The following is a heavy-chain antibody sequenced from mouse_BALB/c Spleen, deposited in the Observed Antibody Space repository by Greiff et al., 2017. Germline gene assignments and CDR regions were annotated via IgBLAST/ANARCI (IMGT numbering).Heavy chain of an antibody. CDR2: ISDSGST. D-gene: IGHD2-4*01. J-gene: IGHJ4*01. CDR3: ARFYDYGYAMDY. Sequence: DVHLVESGPGLVKPSQSLSLTCTVTGYSITSDYAWNWIRKFPGNKLEWMGFISDSGSTSYNPSLKSRTSITRDTSKNQFFLQLISVTTEDTATYYCARFYDYGYAMDYWGQGTSVTVSS. CDR1: GYSITSDYA. V-gene: IGHV3-2*02.